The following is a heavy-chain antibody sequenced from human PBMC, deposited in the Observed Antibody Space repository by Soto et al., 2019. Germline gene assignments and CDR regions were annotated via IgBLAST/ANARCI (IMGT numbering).Heavy chain of an antibody. J-gene: IGHJ4*02. CDR2: INAGNGNT. CDR1: EYTFTSYV. V-gene: IGHV1-3*01. D-gene: IGHD4-4*01. Sequence: QVQVVQSGAEVKKPGASVRVSCKASEYTFTSYVMHWVRQAPGQSLEWMGWINAGNGNTKYSQKFQVRVTITRDTSASTAYMDLSSLRSEDTAVYYCARELQGLYYFDYWGQGTLVTVSS. CDR3: ARELQGLYYFDY.